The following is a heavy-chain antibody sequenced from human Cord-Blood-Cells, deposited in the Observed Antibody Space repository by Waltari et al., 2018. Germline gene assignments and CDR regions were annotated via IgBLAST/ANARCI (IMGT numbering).Heavy chain of an antibody. D-gene: IGHD6-13*01. CDR3: ARIYSSSWAWFDP. V-gene: IGHV4-28*05. CDR2: IYYSGSI. J-gene: IGHJ5*02. CDR1: GYSISSRNW. Sequence: QVQLQESGPGLVKPSDTLSLTCAVSGYSISSRNWRGWIRQPPGKGLEWIGYIYYSGSIYYNPSLKSRVTMSVATSNNQFSLKLSSVTAVDTAVYYCARIYSSSWAWFDPWGQGTLVTVSS.